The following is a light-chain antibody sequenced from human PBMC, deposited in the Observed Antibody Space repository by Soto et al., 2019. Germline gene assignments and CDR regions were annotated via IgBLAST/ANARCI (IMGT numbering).Light chain of an antibody. CDR2: DVI. Sequence: QSALTQPRSVSGSPGQSVTISCTGTSSDVGGYNYVSWYQQHPGKAPKLMIYDVIKRPSGVPDRFSGSKSGNTASLTISGLQAEDEADYYCCSYAGTIYVFGTGTKLTVL. CDR1: SSDVGGYNY. V-gene: IGLV2-11*01. J-gene: IGLJ1*01. CDR3: CSYAGTIYV.